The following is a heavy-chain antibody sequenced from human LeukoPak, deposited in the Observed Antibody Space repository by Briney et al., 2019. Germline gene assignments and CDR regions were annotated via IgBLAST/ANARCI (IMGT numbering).Heavy chain of an antibody. V-gene: IGHV1-18*04. J-gene: IGHJ4*02. CDR1: GYTFTNYY. D-gene: IGHD3-9*01. Sequence: ASVKVSCKASGYTFTNYYIHWVRQAPGQGLEWMGWISAYNGNTNYAQKLQGRVTMTTDTSTSTAYMELSSLRSEDTAVYYCARALRYFDGTFDYWGQGTLVTVSS. CDR2: ISAYNGNT. CDR3: ARALRYFDGTFDY.